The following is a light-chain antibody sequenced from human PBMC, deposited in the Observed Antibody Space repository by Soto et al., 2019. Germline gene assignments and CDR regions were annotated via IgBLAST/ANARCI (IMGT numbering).Light chain of an antibody. Sequence: EIVLTQSPGTLSSSPGERATLSCRASQSVSSSHLAWYQQKPGQAPRLLIYGASSRATGIPDRFSGSGSGTDFTLTISRVEPEDFAVYFCQQYGDSPMYTFGQGTKLEI. CDR2: GAS. CDR3: QQYGDSPMYT. V-gene: IGKV3-20*01. CDR1: QSVSSSH. J-gene: IGKJ2*01.